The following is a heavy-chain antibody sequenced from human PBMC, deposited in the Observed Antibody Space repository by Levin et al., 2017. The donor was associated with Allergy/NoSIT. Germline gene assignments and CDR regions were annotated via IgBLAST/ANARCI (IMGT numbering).Heavy chain of an antibody. D-gene: IGHD1-26*01. CDR2: ISSRSSDM. Sequence: GGSLRLSCAASGFSFRDYTMNWVRRAPGKGLEWVSSISSRSSDMYYADSVKGRFTISRDDAKNSLDLQMNSLRVDDTAVYYCARAELNWGQGTLVTVSS. CDR3: ARAELN. CDR1: GFSFRDYT. V-gene: IGHV3-21*01. J-gene: IGHJ4*02.